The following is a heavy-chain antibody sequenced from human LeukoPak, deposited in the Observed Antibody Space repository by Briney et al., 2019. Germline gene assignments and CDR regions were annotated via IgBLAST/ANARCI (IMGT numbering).Heavy chain of an antibody. V-gene: IGHV4-59*05. D-gene: IGHD5-12*01. CDR3: VSQRGSSGYDPLHY. Sequence: PSETLSLTCTVSGGSISSYYWSWIRQPPGKGLEWIGSIYYTGSTYYNPSLQSRVAIFLDTSANQFSLILTSLTAADTAVYYCVSQRGSSGYDPLHYWGQGTLVTVPS. CDR1: GGSISSYY. CDR2: IYYTGST. J-gene: IGHJ4*02.